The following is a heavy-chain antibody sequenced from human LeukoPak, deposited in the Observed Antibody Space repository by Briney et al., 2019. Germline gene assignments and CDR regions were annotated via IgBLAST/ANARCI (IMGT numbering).Heavy chain of an antibody. V-gene: IGHV4-30-2*01. CDR3: ARDSSGYRRLDY. Sequence: PSETLSLTCADSGGSISSGGYSWSWIRQPPGKGLEWIGYIYHSGSTYYNPSLKSRVTISVDRSKNQFSLKLSSVTAADTAVYYCARDSSGYRRLDYWGQGTLVTVSS. D-gene: IGHD3-22*01. CDR2: IYHSGST. J-gene: IGHJ4*02. CDR1: GGSISSGGYS.